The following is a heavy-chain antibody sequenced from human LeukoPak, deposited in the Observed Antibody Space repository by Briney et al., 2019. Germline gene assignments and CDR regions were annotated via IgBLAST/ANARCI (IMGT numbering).Heavy chain of an antibody. J-gene: IGHJ4*02. CDR1: GGSISSYY. V-gene: IGHV4-4*07. Sequence: SETLSLTCTVSGGSISSYYWSWIRQPAGKGLEWIWRIYTSGSTNYNPSLKSRVTMSVDTSKNQFSLKLSSVTAADTAVYYCARENDYFDSNGYPDYWGQGTLVTVSS. CDR2: IYTSGST. CDR3: ARENDYFDSNGYPDY. D-gene: IGHD3-22*01.